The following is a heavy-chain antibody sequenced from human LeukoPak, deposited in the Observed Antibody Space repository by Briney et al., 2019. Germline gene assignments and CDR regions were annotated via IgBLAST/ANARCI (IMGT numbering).Heavy chain of an antibody. CDR2: IYSGGST. Sequence: GGSLRLSCAASGFTVSSNYMSWVRQAPGKGLEWVSVIYSGGSTYYADSVKGRFTISRDNSKSTLYLQMNSLRAEDTAVYYCARLNEWELRVDYWGQGTLVTVSS. D-gene: IGHD1-26*01. V-gene: IGHV3-53*01. CDR1: GFTVSSNY. CDR3: ARLNEWELRVDY. J-gene: IGHJ4*02.